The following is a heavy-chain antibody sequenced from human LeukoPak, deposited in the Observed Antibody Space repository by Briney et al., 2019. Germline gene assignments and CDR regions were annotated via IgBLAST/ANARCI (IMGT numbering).Heavy chain of an antibody. Sequence: PSETLSLTCTVSGGSITVYNWSCIRQPPGKGLGWIGRIYSNGRTNYSPYLKSRVTMSVDKSKNQFSLNLSSVTGADRAVYYCAKGIADLYSFDSWGQGTLVTVSS. CDR3: AKGIADLYSFDS. V-gene: IGHV4-4*07. D-gene: IGHD6-13*01. J-gene: IGHJ4*02. CDR1: GGSITVYN. CDR2: IYSNGRT.